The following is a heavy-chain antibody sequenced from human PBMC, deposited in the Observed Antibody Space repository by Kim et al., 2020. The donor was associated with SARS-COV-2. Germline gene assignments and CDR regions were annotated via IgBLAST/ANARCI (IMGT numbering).Heavy chain of an antibody. J-gene: IGHJ4*02. V-gene: IGHV1-46*01. CDR3: ARAVEGSAAEIDY. Sequence: YAQKFQGIVTMTRDTSTSTVYMEMSSMRSEDTAVYYCARAVEGSAAEIDYWGQGTLVTVSS. D-gene: IGHD6-13*01.